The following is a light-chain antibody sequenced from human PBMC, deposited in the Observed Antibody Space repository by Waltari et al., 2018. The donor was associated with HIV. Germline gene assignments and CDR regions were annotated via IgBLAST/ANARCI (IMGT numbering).Light chain of an antibody. J-gene: IGKJ2*01. CDR3: QQTYSTPYT. Sequence: DIQMTQSPSSLSAFVGDSVTITCRASQTISRELNWYQQRPGKAPNLLISVASRLQSGVPSRFSGSGSGTDFTLTISSLQPEDFATYYCQQTYSTPYTFGQGTKLEI. CDR1: QTISRE. V-gene: IGKV1-39*01. CDR2: VAS.